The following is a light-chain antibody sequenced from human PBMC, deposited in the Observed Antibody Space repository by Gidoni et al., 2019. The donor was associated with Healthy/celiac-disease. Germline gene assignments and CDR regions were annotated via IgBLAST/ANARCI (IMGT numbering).Light chain of an antibody. V-gene: IGKV3-20*01. CDR1: QSVSSSY. J-gene: IGKJ2*02. CDR2: GAS. CDR3: QQYSSSPRT. Sequence: ELVLTQSPGTLSLSPGERATLSCRASQSVSSSYLAWYQQKPGQAPRLLIYGASSRATGIPDRFSGSGSGTDFTLTISRLEPEDFAVYYCQQYSSSPRTFGQGTKLEIK.